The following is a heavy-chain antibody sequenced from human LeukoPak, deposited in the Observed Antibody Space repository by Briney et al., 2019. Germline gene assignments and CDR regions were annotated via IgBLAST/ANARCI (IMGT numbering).Heavy chain of an antibody. D-gene: IGHD3-9*01. V-gene: IGHV3-33*01. CDR2: IWYDGSNK. CDR3: ARGDYDILTGLPTNYFDY. CDR1: GFPFSSYG. Sequence: GGSLRLSCAASGFPFSSYGMHWVRQAPGKGLERVAVIWYDGSNKYYADSVKGRFTISRDNSKNTLYLQMNSLRAEDTAVYYCARGDYDILTGLPTNYFDYWGQGTLVTVSS. J-gene: IGHJ4*02.